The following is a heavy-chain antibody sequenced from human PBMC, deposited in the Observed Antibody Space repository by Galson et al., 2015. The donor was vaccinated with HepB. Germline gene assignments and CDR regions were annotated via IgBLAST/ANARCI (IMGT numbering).Heavy chain of an antibody. CDR2: FDPEDGET. Sequence: SVKVSCKVSGYTLTELSMHWVRQAPGKGLEWMGGFDPEDGETIYAQKFQGRVTMTEDTSTDTAYMELSSLRSEDTAVYYCATVSIVGATTTDYWGQGTLVTVSS. CDR3: ATVSIVGATTTDY. D-gene: IGHD1-26*01. CDR1: GYTLTELS. V-gene: IGHV1-24*01. J-gene: IGHJ4*02.